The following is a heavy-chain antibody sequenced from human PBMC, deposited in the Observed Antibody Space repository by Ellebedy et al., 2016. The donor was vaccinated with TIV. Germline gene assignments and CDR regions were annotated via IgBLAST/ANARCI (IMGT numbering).Heavy chain of an antibody. Sequence: ESLKISCAASGFTFSDYNMNWVRQAPGEGPEWISYISSTSSTIKYADSVKGRFTISRDNTKNSLYVQMNSLRAEDTAVYYCARGGYSYGFDRWGQGTLVTVSS. CDR2: ISSTSSTI. D-gene: IGHD5-18*01. J-gene: IGHJ4*02. CDR1: GFTFSDYN. CDR3: ARGGYSYGFDR. V-gene: IGHV3-48*04.